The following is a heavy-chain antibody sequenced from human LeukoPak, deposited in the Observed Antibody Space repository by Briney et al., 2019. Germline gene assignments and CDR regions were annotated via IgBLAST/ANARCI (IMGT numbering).Heavy chain of an antibody. Sequence: SVTVSCKASGGTFSSYAISWVRQAPGQGLEWMGRIIPIFGTANYAQKFQGRVTITTDESTGTAYMELSSLRSEDTAVYYCARDGPNLMANDAFDIWGQGTMVTVPS. CDR3: ARDGPNLMANDAFDI. V-gene: IGHV1-69*05. CDR2: IIPIFGTA. CDR1: GGTFSSYA. D-gene: IGHD5-24*01. J-gene: IGHJ3*02.